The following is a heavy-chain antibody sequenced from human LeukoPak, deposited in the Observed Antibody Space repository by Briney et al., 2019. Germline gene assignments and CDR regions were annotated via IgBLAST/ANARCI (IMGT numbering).Heavy chain of an antibody. D-gene: IGHD5-12*01. J-gene: IGHJ4*02. CDR1: GFTFSSYG. V-gene: IGHV3-33*01. CDR3: ARASYSGYDLDY. CDR2: IWYDGSNK. Sequence: PGGSLRLSCAASGFTFSSYGMHWVRQAPGKGLEWVAVIWYDGSNKYYADSVKGRFTISRDNSKNTLYLQMNSLRAEDTAVYYCARASYSGYDLDYWGQGTLVTVSS.